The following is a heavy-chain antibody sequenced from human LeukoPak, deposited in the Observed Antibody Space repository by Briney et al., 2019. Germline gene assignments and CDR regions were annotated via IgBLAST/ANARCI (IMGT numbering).Heavy chain of an antibody. J-gene: IGHJ6*02. Sequence: PGGSLRLSCAASGFTFSNYWVHWVRQAPGKGLVWVSRINRDGSTTKYADSVKGRFTVSRDNARESLYLQMSSLRAEDTAVYYCATYTHWVAGDVWGHGTTVTVSS. CDR1: GFTFSNYW. CDR3: ATYTHWVAGDV. CDR2: INRDGSTT. V-gene: IGHV3-74*03. D-gene: IGHD3-16*01.